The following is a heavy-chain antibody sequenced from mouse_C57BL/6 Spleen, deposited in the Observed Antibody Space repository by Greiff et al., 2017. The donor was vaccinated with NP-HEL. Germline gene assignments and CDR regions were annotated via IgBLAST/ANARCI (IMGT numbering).Heavy chain of an antibody. D-gene: IGHD4-1*01. CDR2: ISDGGSYT. J-gene: IGHJ2*01. V-gene: IGHV5-4*01. CDR3: ARDGTGTRSYYFDY. CDR1: GFTFSSYA. Sequence: EVMLVESGGGLVKPGGSLKLSCAASGFTFSSYAMSWVRQTPEKRLEWVATISDGGSYTYYPDNVKGRFTISRDNAKNNLYLQMSHLKSEDTAMYYCARDGTGTRSYYFDYWGQGTTLTVSS.